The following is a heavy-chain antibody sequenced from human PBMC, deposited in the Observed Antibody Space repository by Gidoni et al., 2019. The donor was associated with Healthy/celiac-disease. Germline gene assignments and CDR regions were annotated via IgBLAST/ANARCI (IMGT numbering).Heavy chain of an antibody. Sequence: EVQLVESGGGLVKPGGSLSLACAASGFTFSSYRMNWVRQAPGKGLEWVSSISSSSSYIYYADSVKGRFTISRDNAKNSLYLQMNSLRAEDTAVYYCARDGGGSGWYEGDYWGQGTLVTVSS. CDR2: ISSSSSYI. J-gene: IGHJ4*02. D-gene: IGHD6-19*01. CDR1: GFTFSSYR. V-gene: IGHV3-21*01. CDR3: ARDGGGSGWYEGDY.